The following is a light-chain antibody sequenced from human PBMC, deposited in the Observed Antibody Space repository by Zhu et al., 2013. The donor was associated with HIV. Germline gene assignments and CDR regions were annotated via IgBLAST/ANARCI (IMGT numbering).Light chain of an antibody. CDR1: QSISSY. Sequence: DIQMTQSPSSLSASVGDRVTITCRASQSISSYLNWYQQKPGKAPKLLIYAASSLQSGVPSRFSASGSGTEFTLTISSLQPEDFATYYCQQSYSTPPASSFGQGTKLEIK. CDR2: AAS. V-gene: IGKV1-39*01. J-gene: IGKJ2*04. CDR3: QQSYSTPPASS.